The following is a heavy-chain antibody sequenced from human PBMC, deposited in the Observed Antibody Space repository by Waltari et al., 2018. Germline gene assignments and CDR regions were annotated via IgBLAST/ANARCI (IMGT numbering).Heavy chain of an antibody. J-gene: IGHJ5*02. CDR1: GYSLTESA. V-gene: IGHV1-24*01. CDR3: TRDRVGYCSGGTCYSRWFDP. CDR2: FDPEYGEA. D-gene: IGHD2-15*01. Sequence: QVQLVQSGAEVKKPGASVKVSCRVSGYSLTESALNWVRLAPGKGLEWLGGFDPEYGEAVYAQEFQGRVTMTEDTSKETAYMELSSLTYEDTAVYYCTRDRVGYCSGGTCYSRWFDPWGQGTLVTVSS.